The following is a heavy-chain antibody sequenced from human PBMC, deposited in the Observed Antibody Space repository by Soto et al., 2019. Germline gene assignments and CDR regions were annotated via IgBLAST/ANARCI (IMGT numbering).Heavy chain of an antibody. V-gene: IGHV4-4*07. J-gene: IGHJ4*02. D-gene: IGHD2-21*01. CDR2: VYSSGTT. CDR1: GGSINSYW. Sequence: NPSETLSLTCTVSGGSINSYWWSWIRQPAGKGLEWIGRVYSSGTTDYNPSLNSRATMSVETSKNQFSLRLSSVTAADTAVYYCAGDIASYAYGEGYWGQGIQVTVSS. CDR3: AGDIASYAYGEGY.